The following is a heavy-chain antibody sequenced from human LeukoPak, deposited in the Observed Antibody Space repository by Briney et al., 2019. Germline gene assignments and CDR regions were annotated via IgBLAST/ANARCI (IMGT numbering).Heavy chain of an antibody. J-gene: IGHJ4*02. CDR1: GFTFSSSW. Sequence: PGGSLRLSCAASGFTFSSSWMHWVRQAPGKGLEWVANINQDGSERYYVDSVKGRFSISRDNAKNSLFLQMDSLRAEDTAVYYCGRAMTDWGQGILVTVSS. D-gene: IGHD2-21*02. CDR3: GRAMTD. V-gene: IGHV3-7*03. CDR2: INQDGSER.